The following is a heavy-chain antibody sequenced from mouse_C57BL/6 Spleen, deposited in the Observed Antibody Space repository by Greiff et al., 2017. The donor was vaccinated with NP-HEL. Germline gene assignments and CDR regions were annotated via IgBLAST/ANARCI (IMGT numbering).Heavy chain of an antibody. CDR2: ILPGSGST. D-gene: IGHD2-2*01. V-gene: IGHV1-9*01. Sequence: VQLVESGAELMKPGASVKLSCKATGYTFTGYWIEWVKQRPGHGLEWIGEILPGSGSTNYNEKFKGKATFTADTSSNPAYMQLSSLTTEDSAIYDCARRGSSVVTTGFAYWGQGTLVTVSA. J-gene: IGHJ3*01. CDR1: GYTFTGYW. CDR3: ARRGSSVVTTGFAY.